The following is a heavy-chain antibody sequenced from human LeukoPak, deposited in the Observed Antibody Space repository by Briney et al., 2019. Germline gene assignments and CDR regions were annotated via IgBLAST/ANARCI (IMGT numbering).Heavy chain of an antibody. CDR2: ISAYNGNT. CDR3: ARHPRNWGLPYFDF. J-gene: IGHJ4*02. V-gene: IGHV1-18*01. Sequence: AASVKVSCKASGYTFTSYGISWVRQAPGQGLEWMGWISAYNGNTNYAQKLQGRVTMTTDTSTSTAYMELRSLRSDDTAVYYCARHPRNWGLPYFDFWGQGTLVTVSS. D-gene: IGHD7-27*01. CDR1: GYTFTSYG.